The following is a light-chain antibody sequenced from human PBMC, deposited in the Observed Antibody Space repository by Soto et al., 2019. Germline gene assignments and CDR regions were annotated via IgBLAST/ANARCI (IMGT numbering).Light chain of an antibody. Sequence: DIQMTQSPSTLSASVGDRVTITCRASQSIRTWLAWYQQKPGKAPKLLIYDASSLESGFPSRFSGSGSGTEFTLTISTLQPDDFATYYCQQYNTYPLFGPGTKVDIK. CDR3: QQYNTYPL. V-gene: IGKV1-5*01. CDR1: QSIRTW. CDR2: DAS. J-gene: IGKJ3*01.